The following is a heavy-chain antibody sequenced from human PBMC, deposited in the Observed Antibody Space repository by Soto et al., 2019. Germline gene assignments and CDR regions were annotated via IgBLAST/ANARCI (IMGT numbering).Heavy chain of an antibody. CDR3: AREGPGLIAVAGPRRNV. V-gene: IGHV4-59*01. D-gene: IGHD6-19*01. Sequence: SETLSLTCTVSGGSISRYYWSWIRQPPGKGLEWIGYIYYSGSTNYNPSLKSRVTISVDTSKNQFSLKLSSVTAADTAVYYCAREGPGLIAVAGPRRNVWGQGTTGTVSS. CDR1: GGSISRYY. J-gene: IGHJ6*02. CDR2: IYYSGST.